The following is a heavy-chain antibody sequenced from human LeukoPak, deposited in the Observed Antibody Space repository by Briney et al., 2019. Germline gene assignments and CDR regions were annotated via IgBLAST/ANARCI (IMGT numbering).Heavy chain of an antibody. CDR1: GFTFSSYA. V-gene: IGHV3-30*18. CDR3: AKDQDYYGSGSLDH. D-gene: IGHD3-10*01. Sequence: GGSLRLSCAASGFTFSSYAMSWVRQAPGKGLEWVAVISYDGSNKYYADSVKGRFTISRDNSKNTLYLQMNSLRAEDTAVYYCAKDQDYYGSGSLDHWGQGTLVTVSS. CDR2: ISYDGSNK. J-gene: IGHJ4*02.